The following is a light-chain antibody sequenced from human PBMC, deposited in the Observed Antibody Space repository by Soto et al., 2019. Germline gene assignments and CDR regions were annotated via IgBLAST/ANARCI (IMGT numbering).Light chain of an antibody. CDR3: QQSYTTPQT. Sequence: DIEVTQSPSSLSASVGDRVTITCRASQSIHNYLNWYQQKPGKAPKLLIYAASTLQRGVPSRFSGSDSGTHFTLTISSLQPEDFATYYCQQSYTTPQTFGQGTRWIS. V-gene: IGKV1-39*01. CDR2: AAS. CDR1: QSIHNY. J-gene: IGKJ1*01.